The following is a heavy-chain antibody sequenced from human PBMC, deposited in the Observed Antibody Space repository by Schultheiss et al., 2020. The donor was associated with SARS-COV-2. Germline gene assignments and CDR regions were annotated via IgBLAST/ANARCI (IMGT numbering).Heavy chain of an antibody. CDR3: TRPFAYYYDSSAELSDI. J-gene: IGHJ3*02. CDR1: GFTFSSYA. V-gene: IGHV3-23*01. CDR2: ISGSGGST. D-gene: IGHD3-22*01. Sequence: GGSLRLSCEASGFTFSSYAMSWVRQAPGKGLEWVSAISGSGGSTYYADSVKGRFTISRDNSKNTLYLQMNSLKTEDTAVYYCTRPFAYYYDSSAELSDIWGQGTMVTVSS.